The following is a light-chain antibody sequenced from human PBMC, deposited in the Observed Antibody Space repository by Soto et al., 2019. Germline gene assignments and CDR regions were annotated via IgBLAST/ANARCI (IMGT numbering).Light chain of an antibody. Sequence: DIQMTQSPSSVSASVGDRVTITCRASQGISSWLAWYQQKPGKAPKLLIYDASSLESGVPSRFRGSGSGTEFTLTISSLQPDDCETXXXQQYNXYXETFGQGTKVDI. CDR2: DAS. CDR1: QGISSW. J-gene: IGKJ1*01. V-gene: IGKV1-5*01. CDR3: QQYNXYXET.